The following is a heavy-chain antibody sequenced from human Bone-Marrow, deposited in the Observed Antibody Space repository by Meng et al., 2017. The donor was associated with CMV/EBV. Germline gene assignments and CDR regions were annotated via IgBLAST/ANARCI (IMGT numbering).Heavy chain of an antibody. D-gene: IGHD6-19*01. V-gene: IGHV1-2*02. J-gene: IGHJ6*02. Sequence: ASVKVSCKASGYTFTGYYMHWVRQAPGQGLEWMGWINPNSGGTNYAQKFQGRVTMTRDTSISTAYMELSRLRSDDTAVYYCASEIGIAAHRPVEWLVLQYYYYGMNVWARGTTATFPS. CDR2: INPNSGGT. CDR3: ASEIGIAAHRPVEWLVLQYYYYGMNV. CDR1: GYTFTGYY.